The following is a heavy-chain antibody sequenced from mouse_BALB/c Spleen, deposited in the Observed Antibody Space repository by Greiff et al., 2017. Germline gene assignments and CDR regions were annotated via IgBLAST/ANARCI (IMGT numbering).Heavy chain of an antibody. CDR2: IDPANGNT. CDR1: GFNIKDTY. Sequence: EVQRVESGAELVKPGASVKLSCTASGFNIKDTYMHWVKQRPEQGLEWIGRIDPANGNTKYDPKFQGKATITADTSSNTAYLQLSSLTSEDTAVYYCARLSTTTYAMDYWGQGTSVTVSS. J-gene: IGHJ4*01. D-gene: IGHD5-1*01. CDR3: ARLSTTTYAMDY. V-gene: IGHV14-3*02.